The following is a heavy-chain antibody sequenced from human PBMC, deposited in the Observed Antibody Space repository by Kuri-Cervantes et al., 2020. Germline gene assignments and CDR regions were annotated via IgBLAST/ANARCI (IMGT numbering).Heavy chain of an antibody. Sequence: SETLSLTCTVSGGSISSSSYYWGWIRQPPGKGLEWIGSIYYSGSTYYNPSLKSRVTISVDASKNQFSLKLSSVTAADTAVYYCARRVHDYVWGSYRYLYNWFDPRGQGTLVTVSS. CDR3: ARRVHDYVWGSYRYLYNWFDP. V-gene: IGHV4-39*01. D-gene: IGHD3-16*02. CDR1: GGSISSSSYY. CDR2: IYYSGST. J-gene: IGHJ5*02.